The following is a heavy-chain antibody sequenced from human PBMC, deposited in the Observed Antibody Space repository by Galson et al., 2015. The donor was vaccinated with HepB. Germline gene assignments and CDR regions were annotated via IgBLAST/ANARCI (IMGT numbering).Heavy chain of an antibody. CDR3: AKVKKVVPAAPLLDY. J-gene: IGHJ4*02. CDR1: GFTFSSYA. V-gene: IGHV3-23*01. Sequence: SLRLSCAASGFTFSSYAMSWVRQAPGKGLEWVSAISGSGGSTYYADSVKGRFTISRDNSKNTLYLQMNSLRAEDTAVYYCAKVKKVVPAAPLLDYWGQGTLVTVSS. D-gene: IGHD2-2*01. CDR2: ISGSGGST.